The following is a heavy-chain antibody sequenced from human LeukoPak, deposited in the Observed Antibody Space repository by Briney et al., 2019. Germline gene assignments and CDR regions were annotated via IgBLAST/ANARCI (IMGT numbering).Heavy chain of an antibody. D-gene: IGHD3-22*01. V-gene: IGHV3-30*18. CDR2: ISYDGSNK. CDR3: AKDPGYSYYYDSSGYYFDY. J-gene: IGHJ4*02. Sequence: GGSLRLSCAASGFTFSSYGMHWVCQAPGKGLEWVAVISYDGSNKYYADSVKGRFTISRDNSKNTLYLQMNSLRAEDTAVYYCAKDPGYSYYYDSSGYYFDYWGQGTLVTVSS. CDR1: GFTFSSYG.